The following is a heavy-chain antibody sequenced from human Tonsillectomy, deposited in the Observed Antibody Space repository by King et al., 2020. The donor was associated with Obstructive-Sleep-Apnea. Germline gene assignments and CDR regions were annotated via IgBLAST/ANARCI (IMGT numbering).Heavy chain of an antibody. D-gene: IGHD3-9*01. CDR3: VTDRTDSYYNILTGYYLRPT. J-gene: IGHJ4*02. CDR2: ITSSGSTK. V-gene: IGHV3-11*01. CDR1: GFTFSDYY. Sequence: VKLVESGGGLVKPGGSLRLSCAASGFTFSDYYMSWIRQAPGKGLEWVSYITSSGSTKYYADSVKGRFTISRDNAKNSLYLQMNSLRDEDTAVYYCVTDRTDSYYNILTGYYLRPTWGQGTLVTVSS.